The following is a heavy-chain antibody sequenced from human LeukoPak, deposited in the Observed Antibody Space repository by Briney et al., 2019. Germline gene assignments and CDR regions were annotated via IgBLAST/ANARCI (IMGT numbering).Heavy chain of an antibody. CDR3: ARSLSSGWCEGYYFDY. Sequence: PSETLSLTCTVSGGSISSYYWSWIRQPAGKGLEWIGRIYTSGSTNYNPSLKSRVTMSVDTSKNQFSLKLSSVTAADTAVYYCARSLSSGWCEGYYFDYWGQGTLVTVSS. CDR2: IYTSGST. CDR1: GGSISSYY. J-gene: IGHJ4*02. D-gene: IGHD6-19*01. V-gene: IGHV4-4*07.